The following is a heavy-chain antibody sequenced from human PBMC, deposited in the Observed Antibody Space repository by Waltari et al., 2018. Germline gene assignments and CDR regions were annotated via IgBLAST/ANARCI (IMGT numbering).Heavy chain of an antibody. CDR3: ARELGN. CDR1: GAPISRSNS. Sequence: QVQLQESGPGLVKPSQTLSLTCAVSGAPISRSNSWTWIRQPAGKGLEWIGLIYTSGSTNYNPSLKSRVTISVDASKNQFSLKLSSVTAADTAVYYCARELGNWGQGTLVTVSA. CDR2: IYTSGST. J-gene: IGHJ4*02. V-gene: IGHV4-61*02.